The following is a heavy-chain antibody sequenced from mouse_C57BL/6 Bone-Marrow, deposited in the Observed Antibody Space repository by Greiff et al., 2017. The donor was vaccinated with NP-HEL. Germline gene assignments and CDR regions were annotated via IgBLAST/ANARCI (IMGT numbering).Heavy chain of an antibody. CDR1: GFTFSDYY. Sequence: EVKLMESGGGLVQPGGSLKLSCAASGFTFSDYYMYWVRQTPEKRLEWVAYISNGGGSTYYPDTVKGRFTISRDNAKNTLYLQMSRLKSEDTAMYYCARPLVAYYAMDYWGQGTSVTVSS. D-gene: IGHD1-1*01. CDR3: ARPLVAYYAMDY. J-gene: IGHJ4*01. CDR2: ISNGGGST. V-gene: IGHV5-12*01.